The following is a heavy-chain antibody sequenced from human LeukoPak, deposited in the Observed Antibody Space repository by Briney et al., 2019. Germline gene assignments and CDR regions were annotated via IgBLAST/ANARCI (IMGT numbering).Heavy chain of an antibody. V-gene: IGHV1-69*05. D-gene: IGHD1-7*01. CDR1: GGTFSNYA. Sequence: SVKVSCKASGGTFSNYAISWVRQAPGQGLEWMGGIIPVFGAASYAQKFQDRLTIITDESTSTAYMELSSLRSEDTAVYYCARERETTSWGQGTLVTVSS. CDR3: ARERETTS. J-gene: IGHJ4*02. CDR2: IIPVFGAA.